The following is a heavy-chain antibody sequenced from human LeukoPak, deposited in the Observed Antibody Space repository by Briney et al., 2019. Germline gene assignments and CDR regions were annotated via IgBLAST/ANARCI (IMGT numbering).Heavy chain of an antibody. CDR1: GFTFSTYA. J-gene: IGHJ4*02. V-gene: IGHV3-48*04. Sequence: GGSLRLSRAASGFTFSTYAMSWVRQAPGKGLEWVSYISSSSTIYYADFVKGRFTISRDNAKNSLYLQMNSLRAEDTAVYYCARERVAAALRDWGQGTLVTVSS. D-gene: IGHD6-13*01. CDR3: ARERVAAALRD. CDR2: ISSSSTI.